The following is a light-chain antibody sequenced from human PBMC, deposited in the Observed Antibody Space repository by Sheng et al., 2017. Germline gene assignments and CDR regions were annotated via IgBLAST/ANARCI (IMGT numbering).Light chain of an antibody. Sequence: DIVMTQSPDSLAVSLGERATINCKSSQSVLYSFNNKNFLTWYQQKPGQPPKLLIYWASIRESGVPDRFSGSGSGTDFTLTISSLQAEDVAVYYCQQYYSAVSFGQGTKVEIK. V-gene: IGKV4-1*01. CDR2: WAS. J-gene: IGKJ1*01. CDR1: QSVLYSFNNKNF. CDR3: QQYYSAVS.